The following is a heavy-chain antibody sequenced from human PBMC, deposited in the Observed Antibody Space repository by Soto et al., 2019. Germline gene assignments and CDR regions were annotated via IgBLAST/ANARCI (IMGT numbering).Heavy chain of an antibody. J-gene: IGHJ3*02. D-gene: IGHD1-26*01. CDR3: ARPQFSGTYHDPFKI. CDR2: VYYGENT. V-gene: IGHV4-39*02. CDR1: GHSISSSTYY. Sequence: SETLSLTCTVSGHSISSSTYYWGWLRQPPGRGLEWIGSVYYGENTYYNPSLKSRVTISVDTSKNLFSLNLSSVTAADTAMYYCARPQFSGTYHDPFKIWGPGTRVTVS.